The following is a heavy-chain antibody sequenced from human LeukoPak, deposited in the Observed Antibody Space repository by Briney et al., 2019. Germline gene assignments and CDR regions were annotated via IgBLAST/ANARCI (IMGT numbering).Heavy chain of an antibody. V-gene: IGHV3-7*01. CDR2: IKPDGSEK. Sequence: QPGGFLRLSCAASGFTFRSYWMSWARQAPGKGLECVANIKPDGSEKYYVDSVKGRFTISRDNAKNSLYLQMNGLRADDTAVYYCAAGSYFDHWGQGTLVAVSS. J-gene: IGHJ4*02. CDR1: GFTFRSYW. D-gene: IGHD3-10*01. CDR3: AAGSYFDH.